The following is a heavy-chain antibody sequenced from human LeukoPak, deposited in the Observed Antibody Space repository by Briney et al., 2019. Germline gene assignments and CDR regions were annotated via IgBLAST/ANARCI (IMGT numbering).Heavy chain of an antibody. CDR2: INHSGST. CDR3: ARRPVVPADMGLDV. J-gene: IGHJ6*04. Sequence: SETLSLTCAVYGGSFSGYYWCWLRQPPAKGREWVGEINHSGSTNDNPSLKRRVTTSVGTSEHQFSLKLSSVTAADTAVYYCARRPVVPADMGLDVWGKGTTVTVSS. CDR1: GGSFSGYY. V-gene: IGHV4-34*01. D-gene: IGHD2-2*01.